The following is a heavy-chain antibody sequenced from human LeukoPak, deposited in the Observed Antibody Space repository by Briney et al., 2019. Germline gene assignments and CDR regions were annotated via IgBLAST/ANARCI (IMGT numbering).Heavy chain of an antibody. CDR2: IYYSGST. CDR1: GGSISTYY. Sequence: SETLSLTCTVSGGSISTYYWTWIRQPPGKGLEWIGYIYYSGSTNYNPSLKSRVTISVDTSKNQFSLKLSSATAADTAVYYCARVYGSGYDFRGAFDIWGQGTMVTVSS. J-gene: IGHJ3*02. V-gene: IGHV4-59*01. D-gene: IGHD5-12*01. CDR3: ARVYGSGYDFRGAFDI.